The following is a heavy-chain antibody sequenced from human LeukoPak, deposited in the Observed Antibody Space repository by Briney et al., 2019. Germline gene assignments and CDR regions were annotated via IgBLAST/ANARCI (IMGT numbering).Heavy chain of an antibody. D-gene: IGHD4-11*01. Sequence: SVKVSCKASGGTFSSYAMSWVRQAPGQGLEWMGRIIPIFGIANYAQKFQGRVTITADKSTSTAYMELSSLRSEDTAVYYCAREVVTTNRNWFDPWGQGSLVTVSS. CDR1: GGTFSSYA. V-gene: IGHV1-69*04. J-gene: IGHJ5*02. CDR3: AREVVTTNRNWFDP. CDR2: IIPIFGIA.